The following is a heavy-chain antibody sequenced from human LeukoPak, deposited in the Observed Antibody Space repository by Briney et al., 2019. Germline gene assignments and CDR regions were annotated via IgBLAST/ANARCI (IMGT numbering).Heavy chain of an antibody. CDR3: ARRYCSSTSCYSGYYYYGMDV. CDR1: GGTFSSYA. V-gene: IGHV1-69*04. D-gene: IGHD2-2*02. Sequence: ASVKVSCKASGGTFSSYAISWVRQAPGQGLEWMGRIIPILGIANYAQKFQGRVTITADKSTSTAYMELGSLRSEDTAVYYCARRYCSSTSCYSGYYYYGMDVWGQGTTVTVSS. CDR2: IIPILGIA. J-gene: IGHJ6*02.